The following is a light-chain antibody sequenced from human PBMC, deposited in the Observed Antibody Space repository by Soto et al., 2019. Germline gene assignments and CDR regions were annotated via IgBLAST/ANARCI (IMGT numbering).Light chain of an antibody. Sequence: EIILTQSPDTPSLSPGERATLSCSASQTVSSNYLAWCQQRPGQSPRLLIYGASTRATGIPARFSGSGSGTEFTLTISSLQSEDFAVYYCQQFNNWPPTFGQGTKVDIK. V-gene: IGKV3-15*01. CDR2: GAS. CDR3: QQFNNWPPT. J-gene: IGKJ1*01. CDR1: QTVSSN.